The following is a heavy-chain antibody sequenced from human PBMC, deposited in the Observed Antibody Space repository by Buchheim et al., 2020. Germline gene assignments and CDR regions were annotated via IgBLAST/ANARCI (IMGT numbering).Heavy chain of an antibody. V-gene: IGHV3-33*01. Sequence: QVQLVESGGGVVQPGRSLRLSCAASGLTFSSYVMHWVRQAPGKGLEWVALIWYDGRNKYYADSVKGRFTISRDNSKNTLYLQMNSLRAEDTALYYCAREVGSSGGNLPQAPSFGMDVWGQGTT. CDR1: GLTFSSYV. J-gene: IGHJ6*02. CDR3: AREVGSSGGNLPQAPSFGMDV. CDR2: IWYDGRNK. D-gene: IGHD6-19*01.